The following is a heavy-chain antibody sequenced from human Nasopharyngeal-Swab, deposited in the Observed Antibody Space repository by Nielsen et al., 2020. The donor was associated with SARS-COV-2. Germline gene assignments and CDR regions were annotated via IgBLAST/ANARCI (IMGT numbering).Heavy chain of an antibody. Sequence: SETLSLTCAVSGGSISSGGYYWSWIRQPAGKGLEWIGRIYTSGSTNYNPSLKSRVTMSVDTSKNQFSLKLSSVTAADTAVYYCARDGLGWYESSGYYFHYYGMDVWGQGTTVTVSS. J-gene: IGHJ6*02. CDR3: ARDGLGWYESSGYYFHYYGMDV. CDR2: IYTSGST. D-gene: IGHD3-22*01. V-gene: IGHV4-61*02. CDR1: GGSISSGGYY.